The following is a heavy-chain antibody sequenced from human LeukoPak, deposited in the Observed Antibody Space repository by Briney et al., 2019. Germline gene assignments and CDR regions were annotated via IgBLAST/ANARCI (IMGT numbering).Heavy chain of an antibody. D-gene: IGHD5-18*01. Sequence: GGSLRLSCAASGFTFSTYSMNWVRQAPGKGLEWVSYISSSSSTIYYTDSAKGRFTISRDNAKNSLYLQMNSLRAEDTAVYYCARGTQSGYSLFDYWGQGTLVTVSS. V-gene: IGHV3-48*01. J-gene: IGHJ4*02. CDR2: ISSSSSTI. CDR3: ARGTQSGYSLFDY. CDR1: GFTFSTYS.